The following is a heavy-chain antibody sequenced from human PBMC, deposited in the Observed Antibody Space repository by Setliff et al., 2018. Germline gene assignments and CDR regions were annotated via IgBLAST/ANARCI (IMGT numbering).Heavy chain of an antibody. Sequence: GGSLRLSCAASGFTFSSYAMSWVRQAPGKGLEWVSAISGSGGSTYYADSVKGRFTISRDNSKNTLYLQMNSLRAEDTAVYYCALDTFWSGYYSPDYFDYWGQGTLVTVSS. CDR3: ALDTFWSGYYSPDYFDY. CDR2: ISGSGGST. J-gene: IGHJ4*02. CDR1: GFTFSSYA. V-gene: IGHV3-23*01. D-gene: IGHD3-3*01.